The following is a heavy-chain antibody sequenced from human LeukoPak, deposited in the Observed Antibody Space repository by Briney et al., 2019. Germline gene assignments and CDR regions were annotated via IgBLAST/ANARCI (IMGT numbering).Heavy chain of an antibody. V-gene: IGHV4-4*07. CDR3: ASWVEGYCSGGNCYPLWAFDI. D-gene: IGHD2-15*01. CDR2: IYTSGST. Sequence: SETLSLTCTVSGGSISSYYWSWIRQPAGKGLEWIGRIYTSGSTNYNPSLKSRVTMSVDTSKNQFSLKLSSVTAADTAVYYCASWVEGYCSGGNCYPLWAFDIWGQGTMVTVSS. CDR1: GGSISSYY. J-gene: IGHJ3*02.